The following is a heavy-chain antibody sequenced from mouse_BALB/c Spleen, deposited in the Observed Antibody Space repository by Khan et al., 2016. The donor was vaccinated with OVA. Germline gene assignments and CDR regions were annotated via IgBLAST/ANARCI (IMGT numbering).Heavy chain of an antibody. CDR1: GFSLDKYS. J-gene: IGHJ3*01. CDR3: ARRGYDYGRGALFAY. V-gene: IGHV2-2*02. CDR2: IWSAGST. D-gene: IGHD2-4*01. Sequence: QVQLKQSGPGLVAPSQSLSITCTVSGFSLDKYSIHWIRQSPGKGLEWLGVIWSAGSTDYNAAFISRLTITKDNSRSQVFFKVNSLQPNDTAIYYCARRGYDYGRGALFAYWGQGTLVTVSA.